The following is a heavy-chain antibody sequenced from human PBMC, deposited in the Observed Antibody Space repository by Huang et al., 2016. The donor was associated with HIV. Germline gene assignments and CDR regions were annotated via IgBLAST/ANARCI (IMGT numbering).Heavy chain of an antibody. CDR1: GGSFSGYY. V-gene: IGHV4-34*01. Sequence: QVQLQQWGAGLLRPSETLSLTCAVYGGSFSGYYGTWIRQPPGKGLEWIGEINHSESNNYNPSLKSRVTIAVDTSRNQFCLTLTSVTAADTAVYYCARGKGGYYYYYMDVWGKGTTVTVSS. CDR2: INHSESN. CDR3: ARGKGGYYYYYMDV. J-gene: IGHJ6*03.